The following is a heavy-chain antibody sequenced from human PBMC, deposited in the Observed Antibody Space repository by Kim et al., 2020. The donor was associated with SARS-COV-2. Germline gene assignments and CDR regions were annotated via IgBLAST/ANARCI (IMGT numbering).Heavy chain of an antibody. D-gene: IGHD2-2*01. CDR3: ARVTVVPAAMDGLYYYYYGMDV. CDR2: ISSSSSTI. J-gene: IGHJ6*02. CDR1: GFTFSSYS. Sequence: GGSLRLSCAASGFTFSSYSMNWVRQAPGKGLEWVSYISSSSSTIYYADSVKGRFTISRDNAKNSLYLQMNSLRDEDTAVYYCARVTVVPAAMDGLYYYYYGMDVWGQGTTVTVSS. V-gene: IGHV3-48*02.